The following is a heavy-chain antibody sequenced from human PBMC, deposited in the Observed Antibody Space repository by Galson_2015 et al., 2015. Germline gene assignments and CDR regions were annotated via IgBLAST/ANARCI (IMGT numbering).Heavy chain of an antibody. V-gene: IGHV3-21*01. D-gene: IGHD3-9*01. J-gene: IGHJ6*03. Sequence: SLRLSCAASGFTFSSYSMNWVRQAPGKGLEWVSSISSSSSYIYYADSVKGRFTISRDNAKNSLYLQMDSLRAEDTAVYYCAREYYDILTHQYYYYMDVWGQGTLVTVSS. CDR1: GFTFSSYS. CDR3: AREYYDILTHQYYYYMDV. CDR2: ISSSSSYI.